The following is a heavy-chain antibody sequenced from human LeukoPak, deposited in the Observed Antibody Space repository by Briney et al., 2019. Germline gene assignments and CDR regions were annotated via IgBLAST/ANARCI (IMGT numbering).Heavy chain of an antibody. V-gene: IGHV1-69*04. Sequence: SVKVSCKASGGTFSSYAISWVRQAPGQGLEWMGRIIPILGIANYAQKFQGRVTITADKSTSTAYMELSSLRSEDTAVYCCARDLSHIVVVTALAYYYGMDVWGQGTTVTVSS. J-gene: IGHJ6*02. CDR3: ARDLSHIVVVTALAYYYGMDV. D-gene: IGHD2-21*02. CDR2: IIPILGIA. CDR1: GGTFSSYA.